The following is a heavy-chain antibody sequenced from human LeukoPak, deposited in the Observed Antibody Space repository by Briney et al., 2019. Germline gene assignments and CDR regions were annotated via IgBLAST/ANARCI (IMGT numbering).Heavy chain of an antibody. J-gene: IGHJ6*02. D-gene: IGHD3-3*01. CDR3: VKDGAIFGVPITGGGMDV. CDR1: GFTFNDFA. V-gene: IGHV3-9*01. Sequence: PGGSLRLSCAASGFTFNDFAMHWVRQTPGKGLEWVSGISWNSGSIGYADSVKGRFTISRDNGKNALYLEMNSLRAEDTALYYCVKDGAIFGVPITGGGMDVWGQGTTVTVSS. CDR2: ISWNSGSI.